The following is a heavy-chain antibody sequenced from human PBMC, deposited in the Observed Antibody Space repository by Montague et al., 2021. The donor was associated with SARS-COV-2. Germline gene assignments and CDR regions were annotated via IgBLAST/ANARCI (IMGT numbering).Heavy chain of an antibody. CDR1: VGSIGSNNCY. CDR2: IYYSGST. V-gene: IGHV4-39*07. D-gene: IGHD3-22*01. J-gene: IGHJ4*02. CDR3: ARDGFYYDRSGPSNFDY. Sequence: SETLSLTCTVSVGSIGSNNCYWGSIRQPPGKALEWIGSIYYSGSTYYNPSLKSRVTMSVDTSENQFSLKLSSVTAADTAVYYCARDGFYYDRSGPSNFDYWGQGTLVTVSS.